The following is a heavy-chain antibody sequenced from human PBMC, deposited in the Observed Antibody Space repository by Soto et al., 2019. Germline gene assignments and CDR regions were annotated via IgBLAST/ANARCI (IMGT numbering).Heavy chain of an antibody. D-gene: IGHD2-15*01. CDR3: ARGKAAGVNAMDV. CDR2: IIPTFGTA. CDR1: GGTFSNDV. Sequence: QVQLVQSGAEVKQPGSSVKVSCKASGGTFSNDVINWVRQAPGQGPEWMGGIIPTFGTANYAQKFQGRVTITADESTSTASMELSSLRYEDTAVYFCARGKAAGVNAMDVWGQGTTVTVSS. J-gene: IGHJ6*02. V-gene: IGHV1-69*12.